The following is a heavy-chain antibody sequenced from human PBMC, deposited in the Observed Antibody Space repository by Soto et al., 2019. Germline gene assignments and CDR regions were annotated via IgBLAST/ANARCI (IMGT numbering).Heavy chain of an antibody. Sequence: QVQLVQSGAEVKKLGSSVKVSCKASGGTFSSYAISWVRQAPGQGLEWMGGIIPIFGTANYAQKFQGRVTITADESTSTAYMELSSLRSEDTAVYYCASSLGLRSGWYVGYWGQGTLVTVSS. D-gene: IGHD6-19*01. J-gene: IGHJ4*02. CDR1: GGTFSSYA. CDR3: ASSLGLRSGWYVGY. V-gene: IGHV1-69*01. CDR2: IIPIFGTA.